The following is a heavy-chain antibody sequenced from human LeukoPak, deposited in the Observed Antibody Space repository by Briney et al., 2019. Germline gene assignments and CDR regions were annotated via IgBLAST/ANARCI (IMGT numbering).Heavy chain of an antibody. Sequence: GSVKVSCKASGYTFTNNAVNWVRQAPGQGREWMGWINTDTGNPTYAQGFTGRFVFSLDTSVSTAYLQISSLKAEDTAVYYCARAGIGYCSDNTCSPDYWGQGTLVTVSS. J-gene: IGHJ4*02. V-gene: IGHV7-4-1*02. CDR3: ARAGIGYCSDNTCSPDY. CDR2: INTDTGNP. D-gene: IGHD2-15*01. CDR1: GYTFTNNA.